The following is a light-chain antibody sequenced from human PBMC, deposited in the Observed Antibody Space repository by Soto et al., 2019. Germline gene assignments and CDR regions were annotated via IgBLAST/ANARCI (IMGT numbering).Light chain of an antibody. J-gene: IGLJ3*02. CDR3: QSFDNNNFWV. V-gene: IGLV6-57*02. CDR1: SGNIASKY. Sequence: NFMLTQPHSVSESPGKTVTISCTGSSGNIASKYGYWYQQRPGSAPTTVIYEDNQRPSGVPDRFSGSVDSSSNSASLTISGLKTEDEADYYCQSFDNNNFWVFGGGTKLTVL. CDR2: EDN.